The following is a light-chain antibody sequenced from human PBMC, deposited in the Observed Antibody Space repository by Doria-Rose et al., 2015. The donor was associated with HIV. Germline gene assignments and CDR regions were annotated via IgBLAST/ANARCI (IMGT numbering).Light chain of an antibody. V-gene: IGKV4-1*01. Sequence: VLTQPPESLGMSLGERATLNCKSNQSLLYTSKNYLAWYQQKPGQPPKLLICWASTRQSGVPARFSGSGSGTDFTLTISSLEAEDVAVYYCQQYYDTPSFGPGTTVDIK. CDR1: QSLLYTSKNY. J-gene: IGKJ3*01. CDR3: QQYYDTPS. CDR2: WAS.